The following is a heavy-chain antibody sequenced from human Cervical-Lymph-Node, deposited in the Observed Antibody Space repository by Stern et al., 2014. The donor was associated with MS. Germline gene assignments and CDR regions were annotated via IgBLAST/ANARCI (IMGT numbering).Heavy chain of an antibody. CDR1: GYTFTSYG. V-gene: IGHV1-18*01. J-gene: IGHJ4*02. CDR3: ARDYYDFWSGSVYYFDY. Sequence: VQLVESGAEVKQPGASVKVSCKASGYTFTSYGISWVRQAPGQGLEWMGLISAYNGNTNYAHKLQGTLTMNPDTSTSTAYTELRSLRSDDTAVYYCARDYYDFWSGSVYYFDYWGQGTLVTVSS. D-gene: IGHD3-3*01. CDR2: ISAYNGNT.